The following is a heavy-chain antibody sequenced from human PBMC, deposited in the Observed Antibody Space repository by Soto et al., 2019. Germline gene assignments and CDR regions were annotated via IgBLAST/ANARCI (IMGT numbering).Heavy chain of an antibody. CDR2: MNPNSGNT. CDR3: ARDWGSYRHRPFDY. J-gene: IGHJ4*02. CDR1: GYTFTSYD. V-gene: IGHV1-8*01. Sequence: QVPLVQSGAEVKKPGASVKVSCKASGYTFTSYDINWVRQATGQGLEWMGWMNPNSGNTGYAQKFQGRVTMTRNTSISTAYMELSSLRSEDTAVYYCARDWGSYRHRPFDYWGQGTLVTVSS. D-gene: IGHD3-16*02.